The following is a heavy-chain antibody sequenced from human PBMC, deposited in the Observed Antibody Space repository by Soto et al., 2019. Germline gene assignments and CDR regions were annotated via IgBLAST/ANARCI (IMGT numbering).Heavy chain of an antibody. D-gene: IGHD5-18*01. CDR2: IIPIFGTA. Sequence: QVQLVQSGAEVKKPGSSVKVSCKASGGTFSSYAISWVRQAPGQGLEWMGGIIPIFGTANYAQKFQGIVTITADESTSTAYMELSSLRSEDTAVYYCARGYRGGGYSYGYGYYYGMDVWGQGTTVTVSS. CDR3: ARGYRGGGYSYGYGYYYGMDV. J-gene: IGHJ6*02. CDR1: GGTFSSYA. V-gene: IGHV1-69*01.